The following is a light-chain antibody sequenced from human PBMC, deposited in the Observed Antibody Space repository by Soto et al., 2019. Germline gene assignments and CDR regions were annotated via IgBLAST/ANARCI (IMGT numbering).Light chain of an antibody. V-gene: IGKV3-20*01. CDR1: QSVSSSY. Sequence: EIVLTQSPGTLSLSPGERATLSCRASQSVSSSYLAWYQQKPGQAPRLLIYGASSRATGIPDRFSGSGSGTDFTLTISSLEPEDFAVYYCQQYGGSPLFTFGPGTKVEIK. CDR2: GAS. CDR3: QQYGGSPLFT. J-gene: IGKJ3*01.